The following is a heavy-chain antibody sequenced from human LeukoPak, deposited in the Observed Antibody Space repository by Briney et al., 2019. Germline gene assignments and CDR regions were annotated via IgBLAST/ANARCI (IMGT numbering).Heavy chain of an antibody. J-gene: IGHJ4*02. V-gene: IGHV4-34*01. CDR2: INHSGST. Sequence: PPETLSLTCAVYGGSFSGYYWSWIRQPPGKGLEWIGEINHSGSTNYNPSLKSRVTISVDTSKNQFSLKLSSVTAADTAVYYCTRGDPDYWGLGTLVTVSS. CDR3: TRGDPDY. CDR1: GGSFSGYY.